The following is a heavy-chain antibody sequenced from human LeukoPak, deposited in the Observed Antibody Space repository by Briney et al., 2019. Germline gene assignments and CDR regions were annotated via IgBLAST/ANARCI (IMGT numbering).Heavy chain of an antibody. Sequence: ASVKVSCKASGYTFTNNALHWVRQAPGQGLEWMGWINAANGDTKYSQNFQGRVTITRHTSANITYLELSSLSSEDTAVYYCARNNSGPGADYWGQGTLVIVSS. V-gene: IGHV1-3*01. CDR3: ARNNSGPGADY. D-gene: IGHD5-24*01. CDR2: INAANGDT. J-gene: IGHJ1*01. CDR1: GYTFTNNA.